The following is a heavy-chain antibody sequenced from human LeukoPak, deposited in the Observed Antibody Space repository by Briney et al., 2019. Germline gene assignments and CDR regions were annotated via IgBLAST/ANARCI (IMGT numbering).Heavy chain of an antibody. CDR2: IKADGGEK. CDR1: GFTFSTYW. V-gene: IGHV3-7*01. J-gene: IGHJ6*03. D-gene: IGHD2-21*02. Sequence: PGGSLRLSCAASGFTFSTYWMNWFRQTPGKGLEWVAKIKADGGEKDHVASVKGRFTISRDNAKNSLYLQMNSLRAEDTAVYYCARDSPNTAMTFFYYYYMDVWGKGTTVTVSS. CDR3: ARDSPNTAMTFFYYYYMDV.